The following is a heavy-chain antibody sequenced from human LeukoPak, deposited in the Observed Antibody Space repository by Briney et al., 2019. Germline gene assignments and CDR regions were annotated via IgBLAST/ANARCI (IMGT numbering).Heavy chain of an antibody. CDR1: GFTVSSFY. V-gene: IGHV3-7*01. Sequence: PGGSLRLSCAASGFTVSSFYMSWVRQAPGKGLEWVAMIKKSGSETHYVDSVKGRFTISRDSARNSLYLQMTRLKADDTAVYYCASLDTAAIRTGGYWGQGTLVTVSS. CDR2: IKKSGSET. D-gene: IGHD5-18*01. CDR3: ASLDTAAIRTGGY. J-gene: IGHJ4*02.